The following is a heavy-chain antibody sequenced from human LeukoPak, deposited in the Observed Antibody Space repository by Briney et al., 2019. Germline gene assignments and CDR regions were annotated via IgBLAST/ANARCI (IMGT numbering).Heavy chain of an antibody. CDR3: ARDSGDWAVDY. CDR2: INPSGDRT. D-gene: IGHD2-21*02. CDR1: GYIFTRHY. V-gene: IGHV1-46*01. Sequence: ASVKVSCKASGYIFTRHYMHWVRQAPGQGLEWVGIINPSGDRTWYAQKFQGRVTINRDTSTSTAYMELSSLRSEDTAVYYCARDSGDWAVDYWGQGTLVTVSS. J-gene: IGHJ4*02.